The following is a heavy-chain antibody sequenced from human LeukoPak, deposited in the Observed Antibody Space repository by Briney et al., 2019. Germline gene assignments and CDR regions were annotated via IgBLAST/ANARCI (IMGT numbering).Heavy chain of an antibody. Sequence: GGSLRLSCAASGFTFSNYYMSWIRQAPGKGLEWVSYISSSGSTIYYADSVKGRFTISRDNAKNSLCLQMSSLRAEDTAVYYCARVAPAGTHPDYWGQGTLVTVSS. D-gene: IGHD6-13*01. CDR2: ISSSGSTI. CDR1: GFTFSNYY. CDR3: ARVAPAGTHPDY. J-gene: IGHJ4*02. V-gene: IGHV3-11*04.